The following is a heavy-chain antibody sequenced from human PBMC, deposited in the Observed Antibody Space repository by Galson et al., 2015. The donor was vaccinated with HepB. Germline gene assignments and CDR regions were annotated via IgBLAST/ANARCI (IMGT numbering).Heavy chain of an antibody. V-gene: IGHV3-15*01. Sequence: SLRLSCAASGFTFNNAWMSWVRQAPGEGLEWVGRIKSKTDGGTTDYAAPVKGRFTISRDDSKNTLYLQMISLKTEDTAVYYCTTLLGTAHLTGSYWGQGTLVTVSS. J-gene: IGHJ4*02. D-gene: IGHD3-9*01. CDR1: GFTFNNAW. CDR3: TTLLGTAHLTGSY. CDR2: IKSKTDGGTT.